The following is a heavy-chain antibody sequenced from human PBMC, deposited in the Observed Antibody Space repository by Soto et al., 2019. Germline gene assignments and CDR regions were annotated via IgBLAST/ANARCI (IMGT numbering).Heavy chain of an antibody. J-gene: IGHJ5*01. D-gene: IGHD5-12*01. CDR3: AAGIEVAFDS. Sequence: QVPLVQSGAEVKKPGSSVKVSCKASGGTFSDSVISWVRQAPGQGLEWMGGITAIFVTVTPDYAQKFQGRVTITADESASTAYMDLSSLRSEDTALYYCAAGIEVAFDSWGQGTLVTVSS. V-gene: IGHV1-69*01. CDR1: GGTFSDSV. CDR2: ITAIFVTVTP.